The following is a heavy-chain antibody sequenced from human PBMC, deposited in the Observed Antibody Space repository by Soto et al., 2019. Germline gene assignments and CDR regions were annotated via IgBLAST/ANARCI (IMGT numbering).Heavy chain of an antibody. D-gene: IGHD3-9*01. Sequence: VASVKVSCKASGGTFSSYAISWVRQAPGQGLEWMGGIIPIFGTANYAQKFQGRVTITADESTSTAYMELSSLRSEDTAVYYCARDPHYGILPGGSRVYYGMDVWGRETTVTSP. J-gene: IGHJ6*02. CDR1: GGTFSSYA. CDR3: ARDPHYGILPGGSRVYYGMDV. CDR2: IIPIFGTA. V-gene: IGHV1-69*13.